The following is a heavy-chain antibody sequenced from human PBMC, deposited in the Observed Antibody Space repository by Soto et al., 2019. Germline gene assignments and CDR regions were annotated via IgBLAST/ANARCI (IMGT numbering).Heavy chain of an antibody. J-gene: IGHJ6*02. Sequence: PGGSLRLSCAASGFSFSNYGMHWVRLAPGRGLEWVAVISYDGSTKYYGDSVKGRFTISRDNSINTLYLQMNSLRAEDTALYYCAKNKISHFWSCFPPYHSYHYDVLGPGTPVTVSS. V-gene: IGHV3-30*18. CDR3: AKNKISHFWSCFPPYHSYHYDV. CDR2: ISYDGSTK. CDR1: GFSFSNYG. D-gene: IGHD3-3*02.